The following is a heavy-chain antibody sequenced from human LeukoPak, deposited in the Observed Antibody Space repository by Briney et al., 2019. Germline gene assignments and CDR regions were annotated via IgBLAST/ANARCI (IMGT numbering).Heavy chain of an antibody. CDR2: IYSGGST. J-gene: IGHJ6*02. D-gene: IGHD4-17*01. CDR3: ARGYGDYGIVRYCYGMDV. V-gene: IGHV3-53*01. Sequence: GGSLRLSCAASGFTVSNNYMNWVRQAPGKGLEWVSVIYSGGSTYYADSVKGRFTISRDNSKNTLYLQMNSLRAEDTAVYYCARGYGDYGIVRYCYGMDVWGQGTTVTVSS. CDR1: GFTVSNNY.